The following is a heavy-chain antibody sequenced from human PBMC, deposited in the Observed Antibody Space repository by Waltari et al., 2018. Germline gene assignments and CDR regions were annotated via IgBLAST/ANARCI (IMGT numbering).Heavy chain of an antibody. D-gene: IGHD3-10*01. CDR2: ISSSGSTI. Sequence: EVQLVESGGGLVQPGGSLRLSCAAYGFTFSSYEMNWVRQAPGKGLEVVSYISSSGSTIYYADSVKGRFPISRDNAKNSLYLQMNSLRAEDTAVYYCARVSGELLYYYYGMDVWGQGTTVTVSS. CDR3: ARVSGELLYYYYGMDV. J-gene: IGHJ6*02. V-gene: IGHV3-48*03. CDR1: GFTFSSYE.